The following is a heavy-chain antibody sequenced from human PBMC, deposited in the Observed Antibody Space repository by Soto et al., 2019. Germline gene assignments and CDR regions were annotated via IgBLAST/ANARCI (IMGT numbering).Heavy chain of an antibody. J-gene: IGHJ4*02. CDR3: XXXXXXXXXXXVDX. CDR1: GGSFSGYY. V-gene: IGHV4-34*01. CDR2: INHSGST. Sequence: QVQLQQWGAGLLKPSETLSLTCAVYGGSFSGYYWSWIRQPPGKGLEWIGEINHSGSTNYNPSLKSRVTISVDTSKNQFSLKXXXXXXAXXXXXXXXXXXXXXXXXXVDXWGQGTLFTVSS.